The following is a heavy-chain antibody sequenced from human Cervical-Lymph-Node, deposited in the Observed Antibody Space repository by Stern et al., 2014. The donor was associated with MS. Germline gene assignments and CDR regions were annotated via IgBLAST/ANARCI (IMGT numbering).Heavy chain of an antibody. D-gene: IGHD4-17*01. J-gene: IGHJ4*02. CDR1: GASITTNH. V-gene: IGHV4-59*08. CDR3: ASCDGYSFAS. Sequence: VQLVESGPGLVKPSETLSLTCVVSGASITTNHWSWIRQSPGKGLEWIGNVHYTGSTTYNPALQSRVTTAIDTPTKQFSLSLSSVTAADTAVYFCASCDGYSFASWGQGTLVTVSS. CDR2: VHYTGST.